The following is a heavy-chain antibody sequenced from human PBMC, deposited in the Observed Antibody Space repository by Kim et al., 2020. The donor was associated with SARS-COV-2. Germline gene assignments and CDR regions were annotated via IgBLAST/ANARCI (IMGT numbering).Heavy chain of an antibody. V-gene: IGHV1-8*01. CDR3: ARGGSYDFWSGYYREGYMDV. D-gene: IGHD3-3*01. CDR2: MNPNSGNT. CDR1: GYTFTSYD. J-gene: IGHJ6*03. Sequence: ASVKVSCKASGYTFTSYDINWVRQATGQGLEWMGWMNPNSGNTGYAQKFQGRVTMTRNTSISTAYMELSSLRSEDTAVYYCARGGSYDFWSGYYREGYMDVWGKGTTVTVSS.